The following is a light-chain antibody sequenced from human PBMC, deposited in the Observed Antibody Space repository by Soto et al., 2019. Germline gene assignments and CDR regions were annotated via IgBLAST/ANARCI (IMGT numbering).Light chain of an antibody. CDR1: SGYSNYK. Sequence: QLVLPQPPSASASLGASVTLSCTLSSGYSNYKVDWYQQRPGKGPRFVMRVGTVGIVGSKGDGIPDRFSVLGSGLNRYLTIKNIQEEDESDYHCGADHGSGSNFVYVFGTGTKLTVL. J-gene: IGLJ1*01. V-gene: IGLV9-49*01. CDR2: VGTVGIVG. CDR3: GADHGSGSNFVYV.